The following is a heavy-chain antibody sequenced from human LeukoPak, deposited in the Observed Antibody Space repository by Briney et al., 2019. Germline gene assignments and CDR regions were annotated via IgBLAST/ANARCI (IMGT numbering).Heavy chain of an antibody. CDR3: ARENHGSFDY. CDR1: GFTFSSYA. J-gene: IGHJ4*02. CDR2: VSHTSTYI. V-gene: IGHV3-21*01. Sequence: GGSLRLSCAASGFTFSSYAMSWVRQAPGKGLEWVSSVSHTSTYIYYADSLKGRFAISRDNAKNSLYLQMNSLRAEDTAVYYCARENHGSFDYWGQGTLVTVSS. D-gene: IGHD5-24*01.